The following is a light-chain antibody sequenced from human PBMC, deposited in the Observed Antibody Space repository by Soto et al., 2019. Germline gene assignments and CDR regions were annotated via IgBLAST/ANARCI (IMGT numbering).Light chain of an antibody. J-gene: IGKJ1*01. CDR2: AAS. Sequence: AIRMTQSPSSLSASTGDRVTINCRASQGISSYLAWYQQKPGKAPKLLLYAASTVQSGVPSRFSGSGSGTDFTLTISCLQSEDFATYYCQQYYSYSAFGQGTKVEIK. CDR1: QGISSY. V-gene: IGKV1-8*01. CDR3: QQYYSYSA.